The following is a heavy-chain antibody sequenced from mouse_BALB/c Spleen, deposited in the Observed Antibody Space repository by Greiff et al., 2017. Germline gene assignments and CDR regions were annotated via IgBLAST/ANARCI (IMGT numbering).Heavy chain of an antibody. Sequence: VQLQQSGAELAKPGASVKMSCKASGYTFTSYWMHWVKQRPGQGLEWIGYINPSTGYTEYNQKFKDKATLTADKSSSTAYMQLSSLTSEDSAVYYCARGGYGNCAMDYWGQGTSVTVSS. J-gene: IGHJ4*01. CDR2: INPSTGYT. D-gene: IGHD2-10*02. V-gene: IGHV1-7*01. CDR1: GYTFTSYW. CDR3: ARGGYGNCAMDY.